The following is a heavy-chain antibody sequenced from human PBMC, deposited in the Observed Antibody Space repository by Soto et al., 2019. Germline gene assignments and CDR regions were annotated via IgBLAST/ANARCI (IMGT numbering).Heavy chain of an antibody. CDR2: LSDSGGTT. D-gene: IGHD3-22*01. Sequence: EVQLLESGGGLVQPGGSLRLSCAASGFTFSTFAMSWVRQAPGKGLEWVSGLSDSGGTTYYADSVKGRFTISRDNSKSKLHLQINSLRGDHTAVYYCVPRGSSGYYGAFAYWCQGTLVTVSS. CDR3: VPRGSSGYYGAFAY. V-gene: IGHV3-23*01. J-gene: IGHJ4*02. CDR1: GFTFSTFA.